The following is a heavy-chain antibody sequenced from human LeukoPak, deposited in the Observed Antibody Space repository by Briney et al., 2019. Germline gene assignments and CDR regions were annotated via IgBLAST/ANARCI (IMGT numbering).Heavy chain of an antibody. Sequence: GASVRVSCKASGGTFSSYAISWVRQAPGQGLEWMGWINPNSGGTNYAQKFQGWVTMTRDTSISTAYMELSRLRSDDTAVYYCARERWQGPGDWGQGTLVTVSS. CDR2: INPNSGGT. CDR1: GGTFSSYA. CDR3: ARERWQGPGD. V-gene: IGHV1-2*04. J-gene: IGHJ4*02. D-gene: IGHD5-24*01.